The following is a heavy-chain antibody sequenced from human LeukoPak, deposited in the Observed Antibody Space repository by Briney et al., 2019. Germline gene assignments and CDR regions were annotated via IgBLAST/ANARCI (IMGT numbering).Heavy chain of an antibody. CDR2: INWNGGST. CDR3: ARDSSDGKISKDIVVVVAARWFDP. J-gene: IGHJ5*02. D-gene: IGHD2-15*01. Sequence: GGSLRLSCAASGFTFDDYGMSWVRQAPGKGLEWVSGINWNGGSTGYADSVKGRFTISRDNAKNSLYLQMNSLRAEDTALYHCARDSSDGKISKDIVVVVAARWFDPWGQGTLVTVSS. CDR1: GFTFDDYG. V-gene: IGHV3-20*01.